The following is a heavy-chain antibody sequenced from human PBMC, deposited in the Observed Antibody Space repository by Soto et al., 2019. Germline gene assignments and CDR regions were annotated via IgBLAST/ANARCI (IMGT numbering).Heavy chain of an antibody. CDR3: ASPPHLRYFDWLSPYDY. Sequence: PSETLSVTCTVSGGSISSSSYYWGWIRQPPGKGLEWIGSIYYSGSTYYNPSLKSRVTISVDTSKNQFSLKLSSVTAADTAVYYCASPPHLRYFDWLSPYDYWGQGTLVTVSS. CDR2: IYYSGST. CDR1: GGSISSSSYY. V-gene: IGHV4-39*01. D-gene: IGHD3-9*01. J-gene: IGHJ4*02.